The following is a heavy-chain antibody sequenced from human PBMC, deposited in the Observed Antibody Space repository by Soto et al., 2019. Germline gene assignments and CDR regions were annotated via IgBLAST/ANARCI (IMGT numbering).Heavy chain of an antibody. CDR3: SRSLDS. CDR2: INPDGSEK. CDR1: RFTVFSFW. J-gene: IGHJ4*02. V-gene: IGHV3-7*01. Sequence: HGWSLGLCCAYSRFTVFSFWMDWVRQAPGKGLEWVANINPDGSEKHYVDSVKGRFTISRDNAKNSLYLQMSSLTAEDSALYYCSRSLDSWGQGTRVTVSS.